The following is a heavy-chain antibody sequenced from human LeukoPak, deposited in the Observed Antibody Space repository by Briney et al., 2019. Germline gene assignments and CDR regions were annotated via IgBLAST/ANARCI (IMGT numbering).Heavy chain of an antibody. D-gene: IGHD6-19*01. V-gene: IGHV5-51*01. CDR3: ARGGQAVPGQRFDY. Sequence: GESLKISCKSSGYRFSNFWIARVRQMPGKGLEWMGIIHPSNSKTRYSPSFEDEVTISADKSISTVYLQWSSPKTSDSAIYYCARGGQAVPGQRFDYWGQGTLVTVS. J-gene: IGHJ4*02. CDR2: IHPSNSKT. CDR1: GYRFSNFW.